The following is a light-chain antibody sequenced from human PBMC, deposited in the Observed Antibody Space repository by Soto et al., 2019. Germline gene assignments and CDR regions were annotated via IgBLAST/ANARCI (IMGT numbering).Light chain of an antibody. CDR1: SSDVGGYKY. CDR2: DVS. J-gene: IGLJ2*01. V-gene: IGLV2-14*03. CDR3: SSYTRSSLVV. Sequence: QSALTQPASVSGSPGQSITISCTGTSSDVGGYKYVSWYQQHPGKVPKLMIYDVSSRPSGVSNRFSGSKSGNTASLTISGLQAEDEADYYCSSYTRSSLVVFGGGTKLTVL.